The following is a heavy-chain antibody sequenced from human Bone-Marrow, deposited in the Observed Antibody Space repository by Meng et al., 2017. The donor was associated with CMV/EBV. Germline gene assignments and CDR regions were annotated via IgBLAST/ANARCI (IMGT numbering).Heavy chain of an antibody. V-gene: IGHV4-59*01. CDR3: ARVPKYSGSYSHYYYYGMDV. D-gene: IGHD1-26*01. Sequence: GSLRLSCTVSGGSISSYYWSWTRQPPGKGLEWIGYIYYSGSTNYNPSLKSRVTISVDTSKNQFSLKLSSVTAADTAVYYCARVPKYSGSYSHYYYYGMDVWGQGTTVTVSS. CDR1: GGSISSYY. J-gene: IGHJ6*02. CDR2: IYYSGST.